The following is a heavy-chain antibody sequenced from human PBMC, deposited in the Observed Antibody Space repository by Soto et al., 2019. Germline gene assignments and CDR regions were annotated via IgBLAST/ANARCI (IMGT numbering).Heavy chain of an antibody. CDR2: IARDGSNA. Sequence: QVQLVESGGGVVQPGRSLTLSCAASGFIFSSYVIHWVRQTPNKGLEWVAFIARDGSNAYYAYSVRGRFTIPRDNSKNMRYLEMNSLRPEDTGVSSCSRDDVRRSISDRGQWGEGTLITASS. CDR3: SRDDVRRSISDRGQ. CDR1: GFIFSSYV. V-gene: IGHV3-30*04. D-gene: IGHD3-22*01. J-gene: IGHJ1*01.